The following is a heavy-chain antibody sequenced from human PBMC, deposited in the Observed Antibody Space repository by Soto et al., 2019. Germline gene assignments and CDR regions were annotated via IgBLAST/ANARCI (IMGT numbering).Heavy chain of an antibody. Sequence: EVQLLESGGGLVQPGGSLRLSCAASGFTFSSYAMSWVRQAPGKGLEWVSAISGGDDNTYYANSVKGRFTISRDKSKNTLYLQMNSLRADDTAVYYCAKDRLLWFGELGYFDLWGRCTLVTVSS. D-gene: IGHD3-10*01. CDR3: AKDRLLWFGELGYFDL. CDR2: ISGGDDNT. J-gene: IGHJ2*01. CDR1: GFTFSSYA. V-gene: IGHV3-23*01.